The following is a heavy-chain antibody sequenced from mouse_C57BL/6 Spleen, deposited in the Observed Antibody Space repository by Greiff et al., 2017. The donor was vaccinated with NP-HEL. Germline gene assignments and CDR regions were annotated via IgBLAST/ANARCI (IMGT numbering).Heavy chain of an antibody. J-gene: IGHJ3*01. CDR3: ARDEGLLDQAWFAY. CDR1: GFTFSSYA. V-gene: IGHV5-4*01. CDR2: ISDGGSYT. D-gene: IGHD2-3*01. Sequence: DVKLVESGGGLVKPGGSLKLSCAASGFTFSSYAMSWVRQTPEKRLEWVATISDGGSYTYYPDNVKGRFTISIDNAKNNLYLQMSHLKSEDTAIYYCARDEGLLDQAWFAYWGQGTLVTVSA.